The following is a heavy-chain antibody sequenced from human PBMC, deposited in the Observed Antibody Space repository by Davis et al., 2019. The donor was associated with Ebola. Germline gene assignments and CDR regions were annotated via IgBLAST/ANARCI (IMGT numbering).Heavy chain of an antibody. V-gene: IGHV4-4*02. D-gene: IGHD3-22*01. CDR3: ARRYYYDSSGYYY. J-gene: IGHJ4*02. CDR2: INHSGST. CDR1: GGSISSSNW. Sequence: SETLSLTCAVSGGSISSSNWWSWVRQPPGKGLEWIGEINHSGSTNYNPSLKSRVTISVDTSKNQFSLKLSSVTAADTAVYYCARRYYYDSSGYYYWGQGTLVTVSS.